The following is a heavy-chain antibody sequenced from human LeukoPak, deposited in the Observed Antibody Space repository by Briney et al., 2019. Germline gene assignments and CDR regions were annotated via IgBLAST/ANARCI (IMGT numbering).Heavy chain of an antibody. CDR3: ARVKLAVAARRYFDY. CDR1: GFTFSSYG. D-gene: IGHD6-19*01. Sequence: GRSLRLSCAASGFTFSSYGMHWVRQAPGKGLEWVAVIWYDGSNKYYADSVKGRFTISRDNSKNTLYLQMNSLRAEDTAVYYCARVKLAVAARRYFDYWGQGTLVTVSS. V-gene: IGHV3-33*01. CDR2: IWYDGSNK. J-gene: IGHJ4*02.